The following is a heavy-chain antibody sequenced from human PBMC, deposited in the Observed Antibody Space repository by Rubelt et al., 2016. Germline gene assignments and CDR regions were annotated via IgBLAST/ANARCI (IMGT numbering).Heavy chain of an antibody. V-gene: IGHV1-18*01. CDR1: GYTFISYG. J-gene: IGHJ4*02. CDR2: ISAYNGMS. Sequence: QVQLVQSGAEVKKPGASVKVSCKASGYTFISYGISWVRQAPGQGLEWMGWISAYNGMSSLSQKFLGRVTMTTDTSSRPAYMELIRLTSDDTAVYYCVREAYGLVRGLDSWGQGTLVTVSS. D-gene: IGHD6-19*01. CDR3: VREAYGLVRGLDS.